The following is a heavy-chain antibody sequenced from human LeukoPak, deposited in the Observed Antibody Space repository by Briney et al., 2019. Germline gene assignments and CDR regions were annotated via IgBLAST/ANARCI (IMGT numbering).Heavy chain of an antibody. J-gene: IGHJ4*02. V-gene: IGHV1-69*05. CDR1: GGTFSSYA. D-gene: IGHD4-17*01. Sequence: ASVKVSCKASGGTFSSYAISWVRQAPGQGLEWMGGIIPIFGTANYAQKFRGRVTITTDESTSTAYMELSSLRSEDTAVYYCARVPTTVTTWFDYWGQGTLVTVSS. CDR3: ARVPTTVTTWFDY. CDR2: IIPIFGTA.